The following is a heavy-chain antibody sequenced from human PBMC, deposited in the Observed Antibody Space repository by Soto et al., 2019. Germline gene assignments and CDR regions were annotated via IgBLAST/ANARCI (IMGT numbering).Heavy chain of an antibody. J-gene: IGHJ4*02. CDR3: ATLGTYGSGSYYVI. CDR2: IESKTDGGTT. V-gene: IGHV3-15*07. Sequence: EVQLVESGGGLVKPGGSLRLSCAVSGFNLNNAWMNWVRQAPGKGLEWVGRIESKTDGGTTDYAAPVKGRFTISRDDSKNTLYLQMNSVKAEDTAVYYCATLGTYGSGSYYVIWGQGTLVTVSS. D-gene: IGHD3-10*01. CDR1: GFNLNNAW.